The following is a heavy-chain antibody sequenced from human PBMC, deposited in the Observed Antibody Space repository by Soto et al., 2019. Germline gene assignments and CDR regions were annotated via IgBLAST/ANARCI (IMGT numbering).Heavy chain of an antibody. D-gene: IGHD6-6*01. V-gene: IGHV3-23*01. CDR3: AKAQAEYSSSSQYYYYYGMDV. CDR1: GFTFSSYA. Sequence: QTGGSLRLSCAASGFTFSSYAMSWVRQAPGKGLEWVSAISGSGGSTYYADSVKGRFTISRDNSKNTLYLQMNSLRAEDTAVYYCAKAQAEYSSSSQYYYYYGMDVWGQGTTVTVSS. J-gene: IGHJ6*02. CDR2: ISGSGGST.